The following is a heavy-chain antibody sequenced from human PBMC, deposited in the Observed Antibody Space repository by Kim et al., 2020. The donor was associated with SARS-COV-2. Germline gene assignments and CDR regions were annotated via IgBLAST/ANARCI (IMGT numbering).Heavy chain of an antibody. J-gene: IGHJ4*02. V-gene: IGHV3-64D*09. CDR2: ISSNGGST. CDR3: VKGLGDYAGSQPNDY. CDR1: GFTFSSYA. Sequence: GGSLRLSCSASGFTFSSYAMHWVRQAPGKGLEYVSAISSNGGSTYYADSVKGRFTISRDNSKNTLYLQMSSLRAEDTAVYYCVKGLGDYAGSQPNDYWGQGTLVTVSS. D-gene: IGHD4-17*01.